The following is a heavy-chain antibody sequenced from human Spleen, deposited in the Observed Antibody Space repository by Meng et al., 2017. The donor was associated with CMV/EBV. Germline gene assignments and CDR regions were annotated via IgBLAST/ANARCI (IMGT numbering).Heavy chain of an antibody. CDR3: ARHDGGYGDYFDH. V-gene: IGHV4-39*01. Sequence: QGHLQQWGAGLLKPSETLSLTCTVSGGSISSSRHYWGWIRQPPGKGLEWIGSIYYSGSTYYNPSLRSRVTMSLDTSKNQFSLKLSSVTATDTAVYYCARHDGGYGDYFDHWGQGTLVTVSS. CDR2: IYYSGST. CDR1: GGSISSSRHY. D-gene: IGHD5-12*01. J-gene: IGHJ4*02.